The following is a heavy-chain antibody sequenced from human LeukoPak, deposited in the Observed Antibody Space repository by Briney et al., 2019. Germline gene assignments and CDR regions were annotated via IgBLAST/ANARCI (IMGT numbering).Heavy chain of an antibody. Sequence: GGSLRLSCAASGFTFSSYWMSWVRQAPGKGLEWVANIKQDGSEKYYVDSVKGRFTISRDNAKNSLYLQMNSLRAEDTAVYYCARECYGSPFLFDYWGQGTLVTVSS. CDR2: IKQDGSEK. CDR1: GFTFSSYW. V-gene: IGHV3-7*01. D-gene: IGHD6-13*01. CDR3: ARECYGSPFLFDY. J-gene: IGHJ4*02.